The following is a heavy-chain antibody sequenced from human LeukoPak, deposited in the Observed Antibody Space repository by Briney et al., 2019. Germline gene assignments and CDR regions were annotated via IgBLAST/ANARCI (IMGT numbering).Heavy chain of an antibody. Sequence: SETLSLTCTVSGGSISSSSYYWGWIRQPPGKGLEWIGSIYYSGSTYYNPSLKSRVTISVDTSKNKFSLKLSSVTAADTAVYYCARQMERLAYYYDSSGYYYGVNWGQGTLVTVSS. CDR3: ARQMERLAYYYDSSGYYYGVN. CDR1: GGSISSSSYY. CDR2: IYYSGST. V-gene: IGHV4-39*01. J-gene: IGHJ4*02. D-gene: IGHD3-22*01.